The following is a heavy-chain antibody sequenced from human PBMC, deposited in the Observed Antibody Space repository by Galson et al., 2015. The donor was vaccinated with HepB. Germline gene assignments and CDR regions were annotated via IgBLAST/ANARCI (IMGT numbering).Heavy chain of an antibody. CDR3: ARYTFGYGMDV. V-gene: IGHV3-23*01. D-gene: IGHD1-1*01. CDR1: EFIFSAGA. CDR2: LDVTGEL. Sequence: SLRLSCAGPEFIFSAGAGAIVWVRQAPGKGLEWVSSLDVTGELNHADSVRGRFTISRDISKSTVYLQMNSLSVEDTALYYCARYTFGYGMDVWGQGTTVTVSS. J-gene: IGHJ6*02.